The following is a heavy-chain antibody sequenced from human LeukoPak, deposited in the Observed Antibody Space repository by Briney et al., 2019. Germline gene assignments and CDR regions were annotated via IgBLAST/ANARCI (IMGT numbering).Heavy chain of an antibody. J-gene: IGHJ4*02. CDR3: AWYSSGWY. D-gene: IGHD6-19*01. CDR2: IYHSGST. CDR1: GYSISSGYY. Sequence: PSETLSLTCAVSGYSISSGYYWGWIRQPPGKGLEWIGSIYHSGSTYYNPSLKSRVTISVDTSKNQFPLKLSSVTAADTAVYYCAWYSSGWYLGQGTLVTVSS. V-gene: IGHV4-38-2*01.